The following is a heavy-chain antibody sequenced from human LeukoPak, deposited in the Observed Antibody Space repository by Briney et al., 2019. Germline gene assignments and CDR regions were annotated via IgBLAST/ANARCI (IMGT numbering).Heavy chain of an antibody. V-gene: IGHV1-69*13. CDR2: IIPIFGTA. D-gene: IGHD6-19*01. Sequence: SVKVSCKAPGGTFSSYAISWVRQAPGQGLEWMGGIIPIFGTANYAQKFQGRVTITADESTSTAYMELSSLRSEDTAVYYCARFRQWLANDAFDIWGQGTMVTVSS. J-gene: IGHJ3*02. CDR3: ARFRQWLANDAFDI. CDR1: GGTFSSYA.